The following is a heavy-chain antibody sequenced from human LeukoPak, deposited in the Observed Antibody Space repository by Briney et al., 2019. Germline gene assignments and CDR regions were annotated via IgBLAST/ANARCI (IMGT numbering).Heavy chain of an antibody. CDR3: AREGPRGNSQFDY. V-gene: IGHV3-33*08. CDR2: IWYDGSNK. Sequence: GGSLRLSCAASGFTFSSYWMSWVRQAPGKGLEWVALIWYDGSNKYYADSVKGRLTISRDNSKNTLYLQMNSLRAEDTAVYYCAREGPRGNSQFDYWGQGTLVTVSS. J-gene: IGHJ4*02. D-gene: IGHD2/OR15-2a*01. CDR1: GFTFSSYW.